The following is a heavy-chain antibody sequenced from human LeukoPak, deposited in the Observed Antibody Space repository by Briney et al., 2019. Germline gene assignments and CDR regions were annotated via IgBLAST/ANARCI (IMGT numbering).Heavy chain of an antibody. V-gene: IGHV1-69*04. Sequence: SVKVSCKASGGTFSSYAISWVRQAPGQGLEWMGRIIPILGIANYAQKFQGRVTITADKSTSTAYMELSSLRSEDTAVYYCARIRSSSWYYFDYWGQGTLVTVSS. D-gene: IGHD6-13*01. J-gene: IGHJ4*02. CDR2: IIPILGIA. CDR3: ARIRSSSWYYFDY. CDR1: GGTFSSYA.